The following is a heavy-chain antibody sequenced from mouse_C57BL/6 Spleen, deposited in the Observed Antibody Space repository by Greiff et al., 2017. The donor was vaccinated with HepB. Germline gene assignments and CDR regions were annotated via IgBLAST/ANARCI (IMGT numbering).Heavy chain of an antibody. CDR1: GYSITSGYY. CDR2: ISYDGSN. D-gene: IGHD1-1*01. CDR3: ARGTVPRAMDY. J-gene: IGHJ4*01. V-gene: IGHV3-6*01. Sequence: EVKLVESGPGLVKPSQSLSLTCSVTGYSITSGYYWNWIRQFPGNKLEWMGYISYDGSNNYNPSLKNRISITRDTSKNQFFLKLNSVTTEDTATYYCARGTVPRAMDYWGQGTSVTVSS.